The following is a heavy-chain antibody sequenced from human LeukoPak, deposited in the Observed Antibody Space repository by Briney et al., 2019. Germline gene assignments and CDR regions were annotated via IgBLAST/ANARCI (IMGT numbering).Heavy chain of an antibody. CDR2: MNTNSGNT. J-gene: IGHJ4*02. D-gene: IGHD3-3*01. Sequence: ASVKVSCKASGYTFTSYDINWVRQATGQGLEWMGWMNTNSGNTGNAQKFQGRVTMTRNTSISTAYMELSSLRSEDTAVYYCARTNDFWSGYYEGWGQGNLVTVSS. CDR1: GYTFTSYD. V-gene: IGHV1-8*01. CDR3: ARTNDFWSGYYEG.